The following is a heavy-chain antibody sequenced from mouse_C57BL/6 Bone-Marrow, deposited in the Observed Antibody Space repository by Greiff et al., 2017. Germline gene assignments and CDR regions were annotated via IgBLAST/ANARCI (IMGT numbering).Heavy chain of an antibody. D-gene: IGHD2-12*01. J-gene: IGHJ1*03. CDR1: GYTFTSYW. V-gene: IGHV1-53*01. CDR3: ARSLYSNDERWYFDV. CDR2: INPSNGGT. Sequence: QVQLQQPGTELVKPGASVKLSCTASGYTFTSYWMHWVKQRPGQGLEWIGNINPSNGGTNYNEKFKSKATLTVDKSSSTAYMQLSSLTSEDSAVYYCARSLYSNDERWYFDVWGTGTTVTVSS.